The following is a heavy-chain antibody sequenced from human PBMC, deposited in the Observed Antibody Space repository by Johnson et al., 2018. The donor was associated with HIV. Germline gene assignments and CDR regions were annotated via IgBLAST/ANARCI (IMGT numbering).Heavy chain of an antibody. Sequence: VQLVESGGGLVQPGGSLRLSCAASGFTVSSNYMTWVRQAPGKGLEWVSAIFSGGSTYYADSVKGSFPISRDNSKNTLYLQMNSLRAEDTAVYYCARACRDGYTCDVFDIWGQGTMVTVSS. CDR1: GFTVSSNY. CDR2: IFSGGST. CDR3: ARACRDGYTCDVFDI. D-gene: IGHD5-24*01. V-gene: IGHV3-66*01. J-gene: IGHJ3*02.